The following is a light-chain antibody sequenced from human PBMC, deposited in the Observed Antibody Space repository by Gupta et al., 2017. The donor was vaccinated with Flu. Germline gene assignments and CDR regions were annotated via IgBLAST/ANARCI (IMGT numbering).Light chain of an antibody. CDR3: RSYTSSSTVV. CDR2: EVS. Sequence: SITISCTGTSSDVGGYNYVSWYQQPPGKAHKLMIYEVSKRPAGVSIRFSGSKSGNTASLTISGRQAEDDADYYCRSYTSSSTVVFGGGTKLTVL. V-gene: IGLV2-14*01. J-gene: IGLJ2*01. CDR1: SSDVGGYNY.